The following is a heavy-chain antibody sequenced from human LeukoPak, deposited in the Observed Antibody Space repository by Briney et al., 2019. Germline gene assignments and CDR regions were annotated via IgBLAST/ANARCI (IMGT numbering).Heavy chain of an antibody. Sequence: ASVNVSCKASGYTFTGFYMQWVRQAPGQGREWMGWINPNSGGTNYAQKFQGRVTMTRDTSISTAYMELSRLRSDDTAVYYCARVGVVTAISDAFDIWGQGTMVTVSS. CDR3: ARVGVVTAISDAFDI. V-gene: IGHV1-2*02. CDR1: GYTFTGFY. CDR2: INPNSGGT. J-gene: IGHJ3*02. D-gene: IGHD2-21*02.